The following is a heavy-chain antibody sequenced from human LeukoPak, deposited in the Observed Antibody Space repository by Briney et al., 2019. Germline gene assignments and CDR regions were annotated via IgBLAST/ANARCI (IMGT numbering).Heavy chain of an antibody. Sequence: PGGSLRLSCAASGFTVSSNYMSWVRQAPGKGLEWVSVIYSGGSTYYADSVKGRFTISRDNSKNTLYLQMNSLRAEDTAVYYCAKDRWELHNYMDVWGKGTTVTVSS. CDR2: IYSGGST. CDR3: AKDRWELHNYMDV. V-gene: IGHV3-53*01. J-gene: IGHJ6*03. CDR1: GFTVSSNY. D-gene: IGHD1-26*01.